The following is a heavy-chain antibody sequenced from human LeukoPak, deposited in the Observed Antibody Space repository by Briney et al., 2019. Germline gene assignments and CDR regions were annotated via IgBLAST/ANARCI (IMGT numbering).Heavy chain of an antibody. CDR1: GFTVSSDY. V-gene: IGHV3-66*01. CDR3: GRVGDGYNDNY. Sequence: GGSLRLSCATSGFTVSSDYMGWVRQAPEKGLEWVSLISSGGSTYYADSLKGRFTISRDNSKNTLYLQMNSLRAEDTAVYYCGRVGDGYNDNYWGQGTLVTVSS. CDR2: ISSGGST. J-gene: IGHJ4*02. D-gene: IGHD5-24*01.